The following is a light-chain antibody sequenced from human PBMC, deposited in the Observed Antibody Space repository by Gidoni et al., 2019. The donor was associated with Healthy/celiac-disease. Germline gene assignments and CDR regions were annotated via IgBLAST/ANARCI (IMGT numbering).Light chain of an antibody. CDR2: GAS. J-gene: IGKJ2*04. CDR1: QSVSSSY. CDR3: QQYGSSPPCS. V-gene: IGKV3-20*01. Sequence: EIVLTQSPGTLSLSPGERATLSCRASQSVSSSYLAWYQQKPGQAPRLLIYGASSRATGIPDRFSGSGSGTDFTLTISRLEPEDFAVYYCQQYGSSPPCSFGQGTKSGDQT.